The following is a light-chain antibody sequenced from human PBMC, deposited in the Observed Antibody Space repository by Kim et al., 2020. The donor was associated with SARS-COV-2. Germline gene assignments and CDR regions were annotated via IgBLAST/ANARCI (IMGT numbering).Light chain of an antibody. V-gene: IGLV1-40*01. CDR2: GDI. Sequence: GAPRQTVTTPCTGSNIGPAYDVPWYQQFPGSAPKLLIYGDIHRPSGVPDRFSGSKSGTSASLAITGLQGEDEADYFCQTYDSGHVVFGGGTQLTVL. CDR3: QTYDSGHVV. J-gene: IGLJ2*01. CDR1: NIGPAYD.